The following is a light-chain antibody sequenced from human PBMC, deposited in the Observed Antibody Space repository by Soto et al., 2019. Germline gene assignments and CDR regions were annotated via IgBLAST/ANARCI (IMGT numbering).Light chain of an antibody. V-gene: IGKV3-20*01. CDR1: HFVSRSC. CDR3: HQSRDSVST. J-gene: IGKJ1*01. Sequence: EIVLTQSPGTLSLSTGESATLSCRASHFVSRSCFAWYQQRPGQAPRLLIYDASRRATGIPDRFSGSGSGTDLLLTISRLEPEDFGVNYCHQSRDSVSTFGQGTKVEIK. CDR2: DAS.